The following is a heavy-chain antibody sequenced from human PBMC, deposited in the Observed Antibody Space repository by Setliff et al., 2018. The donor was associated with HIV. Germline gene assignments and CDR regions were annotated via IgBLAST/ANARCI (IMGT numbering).Heavy chain of an antibody. Sequence: SETLSLTCTVSRGSIKYYFWSWIRQPPGKGLECIGHISYSGTTNYNPSLESRVSISVDTSKNQFSLKLKSVTAADTAVYYCARDSDGSSYYHFAHWSQGTPVTVSS. V-gene: IGHV4-59*01. CDR2: ISYSGTT. CDR3: ARDSDGSSYYHFAH. CDR1: RGSIKYYF. D-gene: IGHD3-22*01. J-gene: IGHJ4*02.